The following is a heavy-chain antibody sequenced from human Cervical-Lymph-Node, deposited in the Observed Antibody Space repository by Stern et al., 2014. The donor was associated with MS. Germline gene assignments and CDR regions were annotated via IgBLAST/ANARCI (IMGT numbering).Heavy chain of an antibody. D-gene: IGHD5-24*01. V-gene: IGHV4-31*03. Sequence: QLQLQESGPGLVKPSQTLSLTCNVSGVSISSRGYYWSWIRQRPGEGLEWVGYMYHTGDSYYRPSLKSRVSISGDTSKNQFSLNLTSVTVADTGVYYCASRDGKGGQGTLVTVSS. CDR3: ASRDGK. CDR1: GVSISSRGYY. J-gene: IGHJ4*02. CDR2: MYHTGDS.